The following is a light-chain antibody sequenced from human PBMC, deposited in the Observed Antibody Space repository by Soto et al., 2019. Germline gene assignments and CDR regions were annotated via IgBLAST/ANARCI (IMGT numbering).Light chain of an antibody. V-gene: IGLV2-8*01. CDR2: EVT. Sequence: QSVLTQPPSTSGSPGQSVTISCTGTSSDVGGYNYVSWYQQRPGKAPKVMIYEVTKRPSGVPDRFSGSKSGNTASLTVSGLQAEDEAEYYCSSYAGTNNYLLFGGGTKLTVL. CDR1: SSDVGGYNY. J-gene: IGLJ2*01. CDR3: SSYAGTNNYLL.